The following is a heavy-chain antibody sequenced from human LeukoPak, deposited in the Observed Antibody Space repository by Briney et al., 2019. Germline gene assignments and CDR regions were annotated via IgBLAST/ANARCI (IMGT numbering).Heavy chain of an antibody. CDR3: ARRGGGKYPYYFDY. CDR1: DESFSGYLSDSY. D-gene: IGHD3-16*01. Sequence: SETLSLTCAIYDESFSGYLSDSYWSWVRRPPGKGLEWIGEIDRHGNTNYTPSLKSRVTISIQTSKSQFSLNLNSVTDADTAVYYCARRGGGKYPYYFDYWGRGTPVTVSS. V-gene: IGHV4-34*01. CDR2: IDRHGNT. J-gene: IGHJ4*02.